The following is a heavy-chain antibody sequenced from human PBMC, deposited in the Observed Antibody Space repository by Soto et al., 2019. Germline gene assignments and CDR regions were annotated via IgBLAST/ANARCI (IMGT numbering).Heavy chain of an antibody. D-gene: IGHD5-18*01. J-gene: IGHJ6*02. Sequence: SETLSLTCAVYGGSFSGYYWSWIRQPPGKGLEWSGEINHSGSTNYNPSLKSRVTISVDTSKNQFSLKLSSVTAADTAVYYCARVRVAMATAYYYYGMDVWGHGTTVTVSS. CDR3: ARVRVAMATAYYYYGMDV. CDR2: INHSGST. CDR1: GGSFSGYY. V-gene: IGHV4-34*01.